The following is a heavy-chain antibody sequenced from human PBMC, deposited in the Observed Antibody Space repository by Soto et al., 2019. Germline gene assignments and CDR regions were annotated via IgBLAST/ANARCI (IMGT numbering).Heavy chain of an antibody. D-gene: IGHD2-21*01. V-gene: IGHV2-5*02. CDR2: IYWDDDK. J-gene: IGHJ4*02. CDR1: AFSLSTSGVG. Sequence: QITLKESGPTLVKPTQTLTLTCTFSAFSLSTSGVGVGWIRQPPGKALEWLTFIYWDDDKRYSPSLKSRLTTTKDTSKNQVVLTMTNMDPVDTATYYCARLVAACITYYFDSWGQGTLVTVSS. CDR3: ARLVAACITYYFDS.